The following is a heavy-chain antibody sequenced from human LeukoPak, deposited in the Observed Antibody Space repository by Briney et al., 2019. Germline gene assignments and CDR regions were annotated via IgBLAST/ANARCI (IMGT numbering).Heavy chain of an antibody. CDR2: IIPIFGTA. Sequence: ASVKVSCKASGGTFSSYAIRWVRQAPGQGLEWMGGIIPIFGTANYAQKFQGRVTITADESTSTAYMELSSLRSEDTAVYYCARDSSSWYALDYWGQGTLVTVSS. D-gene: IGHD6-13*01. J-gene: IGHJ4*02. CDR1: GGTFSSYA. V-gene: IGHV1-69*13. CDR3: ARDSSSWYALDY.